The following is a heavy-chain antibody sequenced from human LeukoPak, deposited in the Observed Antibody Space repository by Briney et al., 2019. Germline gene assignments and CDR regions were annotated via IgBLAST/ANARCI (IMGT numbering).Heavy chain of an antibody. V-gene: IGHV3-7*01. Sequence: PGGSLRLSCAASGFTFSSYAMTWVRQPPGKGLEWVAIIKQDGSEKYYVNSVKGRFTISRDNAKNSLYLQLNILRAEDTAVYYCARDLEIWGQGTMVTVSS. J-gene: IGHJ3*02. CDR2: IKQDGSEK. CDR3: ARDLEI. CDR1: GFTFSSYA.